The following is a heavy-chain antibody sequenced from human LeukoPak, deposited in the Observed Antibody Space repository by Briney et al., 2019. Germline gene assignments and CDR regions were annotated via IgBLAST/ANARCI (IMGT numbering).Heavy chain of an antibody. CDR2: INHSGST. CDR1: GGSFSGYY. D-gene: IGHD6-19*01. Sequence: SETLSLTCAVYGGSFSGYYWSWIRQPPGKGLEWIGEINHSGSTNYNPSLKSRVTISVGTSKNQFSLKLSSVTAADTAVYYCARGSRSGWAHFDYWGQGTLVTVSS. J-gene: IGHJ4*02. CDR3: ARGSRSGWAHFDY. V-gene: IGHV4-34*01.